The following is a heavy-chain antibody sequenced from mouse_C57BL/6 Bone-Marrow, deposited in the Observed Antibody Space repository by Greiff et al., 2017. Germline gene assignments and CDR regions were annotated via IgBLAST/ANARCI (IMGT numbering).Heavy chain of an antibody. CDR1: GYSITSGYY. V-gene: IGHV3-6*01. CDR2: ISYDGSN. J-gene: IGHJ4*01. CDR3: ARVNGRMDY. Sequence: ESGPGLVKPSQSLSLTCSVTGYSITSGYYWNWIRQFPGNKLEWMGYISYDGSNNYNPSLKNRISITRDTSKNQFFLKLNSVTTEDTATYYCARVNGRMDYWGQGTSVTVSS. D-gene: IGHD1-1*01.